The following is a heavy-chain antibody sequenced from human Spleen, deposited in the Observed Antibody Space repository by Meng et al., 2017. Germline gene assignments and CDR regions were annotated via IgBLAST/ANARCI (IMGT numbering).Heavy chain of an antibody. CDR1: GYSISSGYY. Sequence: SETLSLTCTVSGYSISSGYYWGWTRQPPGKGLEWIGSIHHSGTTYYKLSLISRSPVSVDTSENQFSLKVTSVTAADTALYYCARSVTAANRVDLYYFDYWGQGTLVTVSS. D-gene: IGHD2/OR15-2a*01. CDR2: IHHSGTT. V-gene: IGHV4-38-2*02. CDR3: ARSVTAANRVDLYYFDY. J-gene: IGHJ4*02.